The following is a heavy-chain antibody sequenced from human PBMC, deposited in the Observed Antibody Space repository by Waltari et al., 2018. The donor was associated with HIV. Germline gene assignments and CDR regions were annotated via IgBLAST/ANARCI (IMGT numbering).Heavy chain of an antibody. Sequence: EVQLVESGGGLVKPGGSLRLSCAASGFTFSSYSMNWVRQAPGTGLEWVSSISSSSSYIYYADSVKGRFTISRDNAKNSLYLQMNSLRAEDTAVYYCARGRQSFCSGGSCYLFDYWGQGTLVTVSS. V-gene: IGHV3-21*01. J-gene: IGHJ4*02. CDR2: ISSSSSYI. D-gene: IGHD2-15*01. CDR1: GFTFSSYS. CDR3: ARGRQSFCSGGSCYLFDY.